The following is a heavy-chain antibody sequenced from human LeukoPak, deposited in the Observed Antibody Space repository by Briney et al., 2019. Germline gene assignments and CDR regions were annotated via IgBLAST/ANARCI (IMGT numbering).Heavy chain of an antibody. Sequence: GGSLRLSCAASGYTFDVYAMHWVRQAPGKGLEWVSLISGDGGSTYYADSVKGRFTISRDNSKNSLYLQMNSLRTEDTALYYCAKGGFWSGYYKTPPYYYYYYMDVWGKGTTVTVSS. J-gene: IGHJ6*03. CDR1: GYTFDVYA. CDR3: AKGGFWSGYYKTPPYYYYYYMDV. D-gene: IGHD3-3*01. V-gene: IGHV3-43*02. CDR2: ISGDGGST.